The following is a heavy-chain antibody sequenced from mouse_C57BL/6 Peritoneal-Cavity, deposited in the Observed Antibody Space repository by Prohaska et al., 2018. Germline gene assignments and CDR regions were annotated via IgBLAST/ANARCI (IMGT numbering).Heavy chain of an antibody. CDR2: IYPRDGST. CDR1: GYTFTSYH. J-gene: IGHJ4*01. CDR3: ARRLYSGAMDY. V-gene: IGHV1-85*01. Sequence: QVQLQQSGPELVKPGASVKLSCKASGYTFTSYHITRLKKRPGQGFEWVGWIYPRDGSTKYNEKFKGKATLTVDTSSSTAYMELHSLTSEDSAVYFWARRLYSGAMDYWGQGTSVTVSS. D-gene: IGHD2-1*01.